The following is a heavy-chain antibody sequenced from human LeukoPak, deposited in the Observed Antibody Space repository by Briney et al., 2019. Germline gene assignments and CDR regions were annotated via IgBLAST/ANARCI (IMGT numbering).Heavy chain of an antibody. J-gene: IGHJ3*02. D-gene: IGHD3-22*01. CDR2: IYPGDSDT. V-gene: IGHV5-51*01. CDR3: ARRYYYDSSGSKMDAFDI. CDR1: GYSFTSYW. Sequence: GESLKISCKGSGYSFTSYWIGWVRQMPGKGLEWMGIIYPGDSDTRYSPSFQGQVTISADKSISTAYLQWSSLKASDTAMYYCARRYYYDSSGSKMDAFDIWGQGTMVTVSS.